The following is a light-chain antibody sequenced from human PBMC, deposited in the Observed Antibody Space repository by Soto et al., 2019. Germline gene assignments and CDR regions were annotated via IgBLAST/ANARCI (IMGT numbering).Light chain of an antibody. V-gene: IGLV2-11*01. CDR2: DVT. J-gene: IGLJ1*01. CDR1: SSDVGRYDY. Sequence: QSALTQPRSVSGSPGQSVTISCTGTSSDVGRYDYVSWYQQHPGKAPKLIVYDVTERPSGVPDRFSGSKSGNTASLTISGLQAEDEADYSCCSFAGSYSYVFGTGTKVTVL. CDR3: CSFAGSYSYV.